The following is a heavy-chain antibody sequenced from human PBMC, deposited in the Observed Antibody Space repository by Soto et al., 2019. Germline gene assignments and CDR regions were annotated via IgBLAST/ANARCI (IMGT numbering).Heavy chain of an antibody. V-gene: IGHV1-3*01. CDR1: GYTFTSYA. Sequence: ASVKVSCKASGYTFTSYAMHWVRQAPGQRLEWMGWINAGNGNTKYSQKFQGRVTITRDTSASTAYVELSSLRSEDTAVYYCARGKGGDHRRFPYYYYYYGMDVWGQGTTVTVSS. CDR3: ARGKGGDHRRFPYYYYYYGMDV. D-gene: IGHD4-17*01. CDR2: INAGNGNT. J-gene: IGHJ6*01.